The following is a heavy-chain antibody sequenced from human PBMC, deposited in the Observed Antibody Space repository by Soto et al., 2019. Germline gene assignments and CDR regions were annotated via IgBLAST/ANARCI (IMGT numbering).Heavy chain of an antibody. V-gene: IGHV1-69*01. CDR3: AGLVTAAGTNGAYDI. D-gene: IGHD6-13*01. Sequence: QVQLVQSGAEVKKPGSSVKVSCKASGGTFNSYYMSWVRQAPGQGLEWMGGIIPVLRTANYAQKFQGRVTITQDESTNTAYKEVSSLRFDDTAEYYCAGLVTAAGTNGAYDIRGQGTMVTVSS. CDR1: GGTFNSYY. J-gene: IGHJ3*02. CDR2: IIPVLRTA.